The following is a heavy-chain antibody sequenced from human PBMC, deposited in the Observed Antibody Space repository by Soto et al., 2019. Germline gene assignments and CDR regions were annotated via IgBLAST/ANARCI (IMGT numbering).Heavy chain of an antibody. CDR2: ISAYNGNT. D-gene: IGHD1-20*01. J-gene: IGHJ4*02. Sequence: ASVKVSCKASGYTFTSYGISWVRQAPGQGLEWMGWISAYNGNTNYAQKLQGRVTMTTGTSTSTAYMELRSLRSDDTAVYYCARDAGAAGIGPNDYWGQGPLVTVSS. CDR1: GYTFTSYG. V-gene: IGHV1-18*04. CDR3: ARDAGAAGIGPNDY.